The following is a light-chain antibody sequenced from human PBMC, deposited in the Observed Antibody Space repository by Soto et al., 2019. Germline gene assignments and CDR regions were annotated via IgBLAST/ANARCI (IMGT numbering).Light chain of an antibody. J-gene: IGKJ1*01. CDR2: DAS. V-gene: IGKV3-11*01. CDR3: QQRSNWPT. Sequence: EIVLTQSPATLSLSPGEGATLSCRASQSVSSYLAWYQQKPGQAPRLLIYDASNRATGIPARFSGSGSRTDFTLTISSLEPEDFAVYYCQQRSNWPTFGQGTKVDIK. CDR1: QSVSSY.